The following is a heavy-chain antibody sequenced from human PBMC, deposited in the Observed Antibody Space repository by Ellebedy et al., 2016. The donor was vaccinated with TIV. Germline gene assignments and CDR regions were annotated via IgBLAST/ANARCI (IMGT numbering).Heavy chain of an antibody. V-gene: IGHV1-69*13. Sequence: AASVKVSCKASGGTFSKYAINWVRQAPGQGLEWMGGTIPIFGTANYAQKFQGRVTITADESTSTAYMELSSLRSEDTAVYYCARVVVVADTPPDYYYYGMDVWGQGTTVTVSS. CDR1: GGTFSKYA. D-gene: IGHD2-15*01. J-gene: IGHJ6*02. CDR2: TIPIFGTA. CDR3: ARVVVVADTPPDYYYYGMDV.